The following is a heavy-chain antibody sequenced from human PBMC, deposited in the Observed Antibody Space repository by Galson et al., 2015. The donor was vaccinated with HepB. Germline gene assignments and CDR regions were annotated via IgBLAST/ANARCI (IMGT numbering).Heavy chain of an antibody. D-gene: IGHD2-2*01. CDR3: VKPPTSYCSSTSCFNYYGMDV. Sequence: SLRLSCAASGFTFRNFGIHWVRQAPGKGPEWVSFIWYDGSHAYYADSVKGRFTISRDNSKNTLYLQMSSLSAEDTAVYYCVKPPTSYCSSTSCFNYYGMDVWGQGTTVTVSS. V-gene: IGHV3-30*02. J-gene: IGHJ6*02. CDR2: IWYDGSHA. CDR1: GFTFRNFG.